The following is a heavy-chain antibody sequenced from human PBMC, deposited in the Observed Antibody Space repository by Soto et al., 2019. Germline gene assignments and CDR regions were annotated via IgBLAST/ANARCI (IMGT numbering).Heavy chain of an antibody. CDR3: ARESLVGATLTPGFDP. V-gene: IGHV1-69*13. CDR1: GGTFSSYA. J-gene: IGHJ5*02. D-gene: IGHD1-26*01. Sequence: EASVKVSCKASGGTFSSYAISWVRQAPGQGLEWMGGIIPIFGTANYAQKFQGRVTITADESTSTAYMELSSLRSEDTAVYYCARESLVGATLTPGFDPWGQGTLVTSPQ. CDR2: IIPIFGTA.